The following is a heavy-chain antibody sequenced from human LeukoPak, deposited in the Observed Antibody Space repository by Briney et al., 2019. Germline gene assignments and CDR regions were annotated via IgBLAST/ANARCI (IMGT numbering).Heavy chain of an antibody. V-gene: IGHV4-59*01. CDR3: ARAPGDSSGYYVDY. D-gene: IGHD3-22*01. J-gene: IGHJ4*02. Sequence: PSETLSLTCTVSGGSISGYYWSWIRQPPGEGLEWIGYIYYSGSTNYNPSLKSRVTISVDTSKNQFSLKLSSVTAADTAVYYCARAPGDSSGYYVDYWGQGTLVTVSS. CDR2: IYYSGST. CDR1: GGSISGYY.